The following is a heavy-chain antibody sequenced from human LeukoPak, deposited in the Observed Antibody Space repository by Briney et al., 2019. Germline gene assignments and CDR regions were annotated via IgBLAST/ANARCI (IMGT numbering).Heavy chain of an antibody. V-gene: IGHV3-33*01. D-gene: IGHD2-15*01. J-gene: IGHJ4*02. CDR1: GFTFSSYG. CDR2: IWYDGSNK. CDR3: ARDEEYCSGGSCYEYYFDY. Sequence: GGSLRLSCAASGFTFSSYGMPWVRQAPGKGLEWVAVIWYDGSNKYYADSVKGRFTISRDNSKNTLYLQMNSLRAEDTAVYYCARDEEYCSGGSCYEYYFDYWGQGTLVTVSS.